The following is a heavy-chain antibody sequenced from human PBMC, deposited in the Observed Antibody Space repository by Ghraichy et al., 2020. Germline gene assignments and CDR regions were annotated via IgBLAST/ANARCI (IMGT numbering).Heavy chain of an antibody. CDR3: ARHSPYGDCTYYFDY. D-gene: IGHD4-17*01. Sequence: SQTLSLTCTVSGGSISSYYWSWIRQPPGKGLEWIGYIYNSGSTNYNPSLKSRVTISVDTSKNQFSLKLSSVTAADTAVYYCARHSPYGDCTYYFDYWGQGTLVTVSS. CDR2: IYNSGST. V-gene: IGHV4-59*08. J-gene: IGHJ4*02. CDR1: GGSISSYY.